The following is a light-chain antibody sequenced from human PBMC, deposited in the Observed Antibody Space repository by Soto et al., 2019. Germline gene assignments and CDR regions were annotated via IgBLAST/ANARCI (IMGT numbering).Light chain of an antibody. CDR2: DVS. V-gene: IGLV2-14*01. Sequence: QSALTQPASVSGSPGQSITISCTGTSTNVDDYSSVSWYQQHPGKAPKLLIFDVSNRPSGVSSRFSGSKSDDTASLTISGLADEDEADYYCSSYTSSTTVFGTGTKLTVL. J-gene: IGLJ1*01. CDR3: SSYTSSTTV. CDR1: STNVDDYSS.